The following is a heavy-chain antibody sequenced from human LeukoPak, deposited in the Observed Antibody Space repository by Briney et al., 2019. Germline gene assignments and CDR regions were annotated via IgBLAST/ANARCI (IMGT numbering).Heavy chain of an antibody. D-gene: IGHD6-25*01. CDR1: GDSISAHY. CDR2: IHSSGTT. CDR3: ARGGASSEWFDP. V-gene: IGHV4-59*11. J-gene: IGHJ5*02. Sequence: SETLSLTCTVSGDSISAHYWSWIRQPPGKGLEWIAFIHSSGTTNYNPSLKSRVSISLDTSNNHFSLKVNSVTAANTAVYYCARGGASSEWFDPWGQGTLVTVSP.